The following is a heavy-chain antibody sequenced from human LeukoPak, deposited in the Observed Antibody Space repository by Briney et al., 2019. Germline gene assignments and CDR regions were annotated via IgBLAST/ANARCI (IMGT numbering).Heavy chain of an antibody. V-gene: IGHV4-30-4*08. D-gene: IGHD2-2*01. CDR2: IYYSGST. J-gene: IGHJ5*02. Sequence: AQTLSLTCTVSGGSISSGDYDWSWIRQPPGKGLEWIGYIYYSGSTYYNPSLKSRVTISVDTAKNQFSLKLSSVTAADTAVYYCARVPAAIGGFDPWSQGTLVTVSS. CDR1: GGSISSGDYD. CDR3: ARVPAAIGGFDP.